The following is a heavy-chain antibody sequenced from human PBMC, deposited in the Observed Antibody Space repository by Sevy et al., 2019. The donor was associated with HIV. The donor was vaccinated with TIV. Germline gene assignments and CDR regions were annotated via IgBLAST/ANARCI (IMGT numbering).Heavy chain of an antibody. CDR3: AKRRELERSLDYFDY. D-gene: IGHD1-1*01. J-gene: IGHJ4*02. V-gene: IGHV3-30*02. CDR1: GFTFSSYG. CDR2: IRYDGSNK. Sequence: GGSLRLSCAASGFTFSSYGMHWVRQAPGKGLEWVAFIRYDGSNKYDADSVKGRFTISRDNSKNTLYLQMNSLRAEDTAVYYCAKRRELERSLDYFDYWGQGTLVTVSS.